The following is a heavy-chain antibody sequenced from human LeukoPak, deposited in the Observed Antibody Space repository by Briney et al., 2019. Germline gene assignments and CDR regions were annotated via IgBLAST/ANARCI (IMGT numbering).Heavy chain of an antibody. CDR3: AKDGKNYFDY. V-gene: IGHV3-21*04. CDR1: GFTFSSYS. CDR2: ISSSSSYI. Sequence: GGSLRLSCTASGFTFSSYSMNWVRQAPGKGLEWVSSISSSSSYIYYADSVKGRFTISRDNSKNSLSLQMNSLRAEDTALYYCAKDGKNYFDYWGQGTLVTVSS. D-gene: IGHD1-26*01. J-gene: IGHJ4*02.